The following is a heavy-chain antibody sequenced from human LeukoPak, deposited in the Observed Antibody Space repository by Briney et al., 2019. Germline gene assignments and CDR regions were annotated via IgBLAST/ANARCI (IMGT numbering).Heavy chain of an antibody. Sequence: PSETLSLTCTVSGGSISSYYWSWIRQPPGKGLEWIGYFYYSGSTNYNPSLKSRVTISVDTSKNQFSLKLSSVTAADTAVYYCARGLYSSGWALFDYWGQGTLVTVSS. CDR2: FYYSGST. D-gene: IGHD6-19*01. CDR1: GGSISSYY. CDR3: ARGLYSSGWALFDY. J-gene: IGHJ4*02. V-gene: IGHV4-59*01.